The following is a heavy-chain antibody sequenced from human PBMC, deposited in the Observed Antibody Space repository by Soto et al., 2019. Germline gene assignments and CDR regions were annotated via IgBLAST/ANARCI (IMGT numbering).Heavy chain of an antibody. V-gene: IGHV3-21*06. Sequence: EVQLVESGGGLVKPGGSLRLSCAASGFTFTRHSMNWVRQAPGKGLEWVSCISGTGSFIYYSDSVKGRFTISRDDAQTSLDLQMNSLTAEDPAVYYCARGSGTDTGDALDIWGPGTMVTVS. CDR2: ISGTGSFI. CDR3: ARGSGTDTGDALDI. J-gene: IGHJ3*02. D-gene: IGHD2-21*02. CDR1: GFTFTRHS.